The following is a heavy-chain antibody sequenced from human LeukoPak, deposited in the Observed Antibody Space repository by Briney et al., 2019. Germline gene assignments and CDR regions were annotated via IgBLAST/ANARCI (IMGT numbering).Heavy chain of an antibody. Sequence: GGSPRLSCAASGFTFSNYGMHWLRQAPGKGLEWVTFIRYDGSNKYYADSVKGRFTISRDNSKNTLYLQMNSLRAEDTAVYYCAKDFLKSISLIRGIRSWVGYFDYWGQGTLVTVSS. CDR1: GFTFSNYG. CDR2: IRYDGSNK. D-gene: IGHD3-10*01. CDR3: AKDFLKSISLIRGIRSWVGYFDY. V-gene: IGHV3-30*02. J-gene: IGHJ4*02.